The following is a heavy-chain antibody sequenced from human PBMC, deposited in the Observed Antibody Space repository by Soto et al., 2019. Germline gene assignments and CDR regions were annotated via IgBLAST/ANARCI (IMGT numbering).Heavy chain of an antibody. D-gene: IGHD1-26*01. Sequence: QVQLVESGGGVVQPGRSLRLSCAASGFIFRNFGMHWVRRVPGKGLEWVAVISGDGNDKYYPDSMKGRFTISRDNFNNTLYLQLNSLRPADTAVYHCVQGASTAHQPLDSWGQGVLVTVSS. CDR3: VQGASTAHQPLDS. CDR2: ISGDGNDK. CDR1: GFIFRNFG. J-gene: IGHJ4*02. V-gene: IGHV3-30*03.